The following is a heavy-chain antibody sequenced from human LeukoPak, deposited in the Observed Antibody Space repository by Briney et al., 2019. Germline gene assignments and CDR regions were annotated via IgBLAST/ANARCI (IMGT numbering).Heavy chain of an antibody. V-gene: IGHV1-18*01. CDR2: ISAYNGNT. Sequence: ASVKVSCKASGYTFTSYGISWVRQAPGQGLEWMGWISAYNGNTNYAQKLQGRVTMTTDTSTSTAYMELRSLRSDDTAVYYCARDTHPTYSSGWYGNWFGPWGQGTLVTVSS. CDR1: GYTFTSYG. D-gene: IGHD6-19*01. CDR3: ARDTHPTYSSGWYGNWFGP. J-gene: IGHJ5*02.